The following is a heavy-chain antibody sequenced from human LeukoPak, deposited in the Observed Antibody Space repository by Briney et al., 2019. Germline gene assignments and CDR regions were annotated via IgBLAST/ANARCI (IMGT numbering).Heavy chain of an antibody. CDR2: IYYSGST. D-gene: IGHD3-22*01. J-gene: IGHJ4*02. Sequence: SETLSLTCTVSGGSISSYYWSWIRQPPGKGLEWIGYIYYSGSTNYNPSLKSRVTISVDTSKNQFSLKLSSVTAADTAVYYCARSTRQTYYYDSSGYYFDYWGQGTLVTVSS. CDR1: GGSISSYY. V-gene: IGHV4-59*13. CDR3: ARSTRQTYYYDSSGYYFDY.